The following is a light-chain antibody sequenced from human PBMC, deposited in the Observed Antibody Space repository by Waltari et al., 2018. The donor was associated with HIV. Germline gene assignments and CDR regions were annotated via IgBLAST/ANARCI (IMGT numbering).Light chain of an antibody. V-gene: IGLV3-19*01. CDR3: NARDSSGNHLV. CDR2: GKN. Sequence: SSELTQDPAVSVALGQTVRITCQGDSLRSYYASWYQQKPGQAPVLVIYGKNNRPSGSPDRFSGSSSGNTASLTITGARAEDEADYYCNARDSSGNHLVFGGGTKLTVL. J-gene: IGLJ2*01. CDR1: SLRSYY.